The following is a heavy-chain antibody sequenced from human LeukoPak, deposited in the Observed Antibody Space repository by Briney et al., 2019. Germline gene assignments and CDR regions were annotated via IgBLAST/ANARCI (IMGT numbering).Heavy chain of an antibody. CDR3: AKGGYSYGVYYYYYYMDV. Sequence: GASVKVSCKASGYTFTGYYMRWVRQAPGQGLEWMGRIIPNSGGTNYAQKFQGRVTMTRDTSISTAYMELSRLRSDDTAVYYCAKGGYSYGVYYYYYYMDVWGKGTTVTVSS. CDR2: IIPNSGGT. D-gene: IGHD5-18*01. J-gene: IGHJ6*03. V-gene: IGHV1-2*06. CDR1: GYTFTGYY.